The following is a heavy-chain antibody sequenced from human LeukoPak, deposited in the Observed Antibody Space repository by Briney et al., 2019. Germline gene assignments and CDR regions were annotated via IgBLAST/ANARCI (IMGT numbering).Heavy chain of an antibody. J-gene: IGHJ4*02. D-gene: IGHD6-6*01. Sequence: APETLSLTCAVSRYSIAIGYYWSWIRQPPGKGLEWIGYIYYSGSTNYNPSLKSRVTISVDTSKNQFSLKLSSVTAADTAVYYCARTKRGIAARLRGINYYFDYWGQGTLVTVSS. CDR3: ARTKRGIAARLRGINYYFDY. V-gene: IGHV4-59*01. CDR1: RYSIAIGYY. CDR2: IYYSGST.